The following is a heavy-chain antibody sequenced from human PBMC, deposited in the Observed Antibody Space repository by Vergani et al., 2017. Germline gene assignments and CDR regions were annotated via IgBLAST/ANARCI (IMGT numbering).Heavy chain of an antibody. D-gene: IGHD6-19*01. J-gene: IGHJ5*02. V-gene: IGHV4-59*11. CDR3: ASDTHSGQRADR. CDR2: IHYSENT. Sequence: QVQLQESGPGLVKSSETLSLTCSVSFDSIRNLNCNWIRQPPGKGLEWIGSIHYSENTNYNPSLETRVTISVDTSKNQFSLTLTSVTAADTAVYYCASDTHSGQRADRWGQGILVTVTS. CDR1: FDSIRNLN.